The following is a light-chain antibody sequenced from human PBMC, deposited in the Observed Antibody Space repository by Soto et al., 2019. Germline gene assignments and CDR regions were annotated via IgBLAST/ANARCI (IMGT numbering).Light chain of an antibody. CDR1: NSDIGGYSY. V-gene: IGLV2-14*01. CDR2: EVT. J-gene: IGLJ3*02. Sequence: QSALTQPASVSGSPGQSITISCTGTNSDIGGYSYVSWYQLHPGKAPKLVIYEVTNRPSGVSNRFSGSKSGNTASLTISGLQAEDEADYYCISYTSSTSWVFGGGTQLTVL. CDR3: ISYTSSTSWV.